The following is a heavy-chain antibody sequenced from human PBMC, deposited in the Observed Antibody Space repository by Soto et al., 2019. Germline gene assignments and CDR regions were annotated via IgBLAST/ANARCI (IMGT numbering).Heavy chain of an antibody. CDR3: AKADANYYDSSGYLGFIFDY. CDR1: GFTFSSYA. Sequence: GGSLRLSCAASGFTFSSYAMSWVRQAPGKGLEWVSAISGSGGSTYYADSVKGRFTISRDNSKNTLYLQMNSLRAEDTAVYYCAKADANYYDSSGYLGFIFDYWGQGTLVTVSS. CDR2: ISGSGGST. D-gene: IGHD3-22*01. J-gene: IGHJ4*02. V-gene: IGHV3-23*01.